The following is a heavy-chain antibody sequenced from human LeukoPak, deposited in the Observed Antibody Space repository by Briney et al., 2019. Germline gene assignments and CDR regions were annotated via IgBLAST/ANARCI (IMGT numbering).Heavy chain of an antibody. J-gene: IGHJ4*02. Sequence: GGSLRLSCAASGFTFSNYALSWVRQAPGKGLEWVSDISGSGGSTYYADSVKGRFTISRDNSKNTMYLQMNSLRADDTAVYYCARVQGSSGWYIFDYWGQGTLVTVSS. D-gene: IGHD6-19*01. V-gene: IGHV3-23*01. CDR3: ARVQGSSGWYIFDY. CDR2: ISGSGGST. CDR1: GFTFSNYA.